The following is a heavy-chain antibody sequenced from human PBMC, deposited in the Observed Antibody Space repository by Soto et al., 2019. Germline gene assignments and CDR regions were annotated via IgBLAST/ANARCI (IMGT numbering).Heavy chain of an antibody. CDR1: GGTFSSYA. D-gene: IGHD6-6*01. CDR2: IIPIFGTA. J-gene: IGHJ4*02. Sequence: GASVKVSCKASGGTFSSYAISWVRQAPGQGLEWMGGIIPIFGTANYAQKFQGRVTITADESTSTAYMELSSLRSEDTAVYYCAARASSIAALSFDYWGQGTLVTVSS. V-gene: IGHV1-69*13. CDR3: AARASSIAALSFDY.